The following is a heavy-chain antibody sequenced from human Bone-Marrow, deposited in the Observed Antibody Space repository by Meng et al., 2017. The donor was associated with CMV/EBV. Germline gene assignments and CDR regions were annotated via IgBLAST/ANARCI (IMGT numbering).Heavy chain of an antibody. J-gene: IGHJ6*02. CDR1: GFTVSSNY. Sequence: GESLKISCAASGFTVSSNYMSWVRQAPGKGLEWVSVIYSGGSTYYADSVKGRFTISRDNSKNTLYLQMSSLRAEDTAVYYCAKKHYYYGMDVWGQGTTVTVSS. CDR3: AKKHYYYGMDV. V-gene: IGHV3-53*01. CDR2: IYSGGST.